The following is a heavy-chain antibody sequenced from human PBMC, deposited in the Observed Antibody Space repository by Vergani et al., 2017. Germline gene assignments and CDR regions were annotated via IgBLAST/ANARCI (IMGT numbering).Heavy chain of an antibody. V-gene: IGHV3-48*01. Sequence: EVHLVESGGGLVQPGGSLRLSCAASGFTFSSYSMNWVRQAPGKGLEWVSYISSSSSTIYYADSVKGRFTISRDNAKNSLYLQMNSLRAEDTAVYYCARFPLSTVARGHTDYYCGMDVWGQGTTVTVSS. D-gene: IGHD5/OR15-5a*01. CDR2: ISSSSSTI. J-gene: IGHJ6*02. CDR3: ARFPLSTVARGHTDYYCGMDV. CDR1: GFTFSSYS.